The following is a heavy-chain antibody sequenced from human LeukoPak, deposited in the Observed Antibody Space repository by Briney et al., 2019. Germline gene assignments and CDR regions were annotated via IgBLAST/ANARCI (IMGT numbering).Heavy chain of an antibody. Sequence: GSLRLSCAASGFTFSSYAMHWVRQAPGKGLEWVAVISYDGSNKYYADSVKGRFTISRDNAKNSLYLQMNSLRAEDTAVYYCARAVFSYYYDSSGYYPGYAFDIWGQGTMVTVSS. CDR1: GFTFSSYA. D-gene: IGHD3-22*01. CDR3: ARAVFSYYYDSSGYYPGYAFDI. J-gene: IGHJ3*02. CDR2: ISYDGSNK. V-gene: IGHV3-30*04.